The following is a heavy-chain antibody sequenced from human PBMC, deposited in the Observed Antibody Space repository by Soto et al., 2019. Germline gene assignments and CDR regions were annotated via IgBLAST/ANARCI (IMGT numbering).Heavy chain of an antibody. D-gene: IGHD6-13*01. J-gene: IGHJ6*02. Sequence: ASVKVSCKTSGYTFSNYGITWVRQAPGQPLEWLGWISLYSDGTNYAQKFQGRVTITRDTSASTAYMELSSLRSEDTAVYYCARNFPAAGRTPTAHSQQRAQSYYYYYGMDVWGQGTTVTVSS. CDR1: GYTFSNYG. CDR2: ISLYSDGT. V-gene: IGHV1-18*01. CDR3: ARNFPAAGRTPTAHSQQRAQSYYYYYGMDV.